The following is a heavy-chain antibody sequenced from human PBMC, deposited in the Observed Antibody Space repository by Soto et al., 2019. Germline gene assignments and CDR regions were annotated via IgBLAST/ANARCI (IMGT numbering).Heavy chain of an antibody. CDR1: GYTFTSYY. CDR3: ARSDCSGGSCYFNWFDP. Sequence: GASVKVSCKASGYTFTSYYMHWVRQAPGQGLEWMGIINPSGGSTSYAQKFQGRVTMTRDTSTSTVYMELSSLRSEDTAVYYCARSDCSGGSCYFNWFDPWGQGTLVTVSS. CDR2: INPSGGST. V-gene: IGHV1-46*03. J-gene: IGHJ5*02. D-gene: IGHD2-15*01.